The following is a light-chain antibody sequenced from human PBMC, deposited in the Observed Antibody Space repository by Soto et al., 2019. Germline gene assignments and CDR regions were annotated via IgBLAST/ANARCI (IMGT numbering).Light chain of an antibody. CDR1: SGHNSYA. J-gene: IGLJ2*01. CDR2: LNSDGSH. V-gene: IGLV4-69*01. Sequence: QPVLTQSPSASASLGASVKLTCTLSSGHNSYAIAWHQQQPEKGPRYLMKLNSDGSHSKGDGIPDRFSGSSSGPERYLTISSLQSEDEADYYCQTWGTGIQVVFGGGTKLTVL. CDR3: QTWGTGIQVV.